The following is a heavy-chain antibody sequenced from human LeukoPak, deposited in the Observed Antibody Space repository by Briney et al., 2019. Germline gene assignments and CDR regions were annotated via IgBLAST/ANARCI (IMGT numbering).Heavy chain of an antibody. Sequence: SETLSLTCTVSGGSISSGDYYWSWIRQPPGKGLEWLGYIYYSGSTYYNPSLKSRVTISVDTSKNQFSLKLSSVTAADTAVYYCARVPYCSGGSCYYYFDYWGQGTLVTVSS. CDR3: ARVPYCSGGSCYYYFDY. CDR1: GGSISSGDYY. D-gene: IGHD2-15*01. CDR2: IYYSGST. J-gene: IGHJ4*02. V-gene: IGHV4-30-4*01.